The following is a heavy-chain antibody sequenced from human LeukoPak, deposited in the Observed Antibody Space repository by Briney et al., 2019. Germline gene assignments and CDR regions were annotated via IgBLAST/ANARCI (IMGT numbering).Heavy chain of an antibody. Sequence: PSETLSLTCAVYGGSFSGYYWSWVRQPPGKGLEWIGSIYYSGSTYYNPSLKSRVTISVDTSKNQFSLKLSSVTAADTAVYYCARHFGIAARDYWGQGTLVTVSS. V-gene: IGHV4-34*01. CDR1: GGSFSGYY. J-gene: IGHJ4*02. D-gene: IGHD6-6*01. CDR3: ARHFGIAARDY. CDR2: IYYSGST.